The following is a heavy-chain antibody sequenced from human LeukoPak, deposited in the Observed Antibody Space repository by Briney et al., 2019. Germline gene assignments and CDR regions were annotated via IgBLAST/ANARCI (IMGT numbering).Heavy chain of an antibody. J-gene: IGHJ4*02. D-gene: IGHD3-3*01. CDR2: IYHSGST. CDR3: AREVLRFLSRGPTYYFDY. V-gene: IGHV4-4*02. CDR1: GGSISSSNW. Sequence: KPSETLSLTCAVSGGSISSSNWWSWVRQPPGKGLEWIGEIYHSGSTNYNPSLKSRVTISVDRSKNQFSLKLSSVTAADTAVYYCAREVLRFLSRGPTYYFDYWGQGTLVTVSS.